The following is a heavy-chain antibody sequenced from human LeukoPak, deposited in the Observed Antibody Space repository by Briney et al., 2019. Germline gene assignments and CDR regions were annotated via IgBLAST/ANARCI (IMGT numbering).Heavy chain of an antibody. CDR2: ISAYNGNT. Sequence: ASVKVSCKASGYTFTSYGISWVRQAPGQGLEWMGWISAYNGNTNYAQKLQGRVTITRDTSASTAYMELSSLRSEDTAVYYCARAGRDEMIVGIAAADYYYYGMDVWGQGTTVTVSS. D-gene: IGHD6-13*01. J-gene: IGHJ6*02. CDR1: GYTFTSYG. V-gene: IGHV1-18*01. CDR3: ARAGRDEMIVGIAAADYYYYGMDV.